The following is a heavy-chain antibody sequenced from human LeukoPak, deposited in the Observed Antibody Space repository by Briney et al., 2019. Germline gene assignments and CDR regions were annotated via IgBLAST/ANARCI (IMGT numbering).Heavy chain of an antibody. CDR1: GYSISSGYY. J-gene: IGHJ5*02. CDR2: IYHSGST. V-gene: IGHV4-38-2*02. CDR3: ARDLITMVRGVPHPNWFDP. D-gene: IGHD3-10*01. Sequence: KTSETLSLTCTVSGYSISSGYYWGWIRPPPGKGLEWIGSIYHSGSTYYNPSLKSRVTISVDTSKNQFSLKLSSVTAADTAVYYCARDLITMVRGVPHPNWFDPWGQGTLVTVSS.